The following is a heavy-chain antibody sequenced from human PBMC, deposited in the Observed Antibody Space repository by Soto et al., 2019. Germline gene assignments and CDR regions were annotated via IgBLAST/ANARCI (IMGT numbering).Heavy chain of an antibody. CDR1: GYTLNSYA. CDR2: INAGNGNT. V-gene: IGHV1-3*01. D-gene: IGHD3-16*02. Sequence: ASVKVSCTASGYTLNSYAMHWVRQAPGQRLEWMGWINAGNGNTKYSQKFQGRVTITRDTSASTAYMELSSLRSEDTAVYYCAREDNYIWVSYRPGPFDYWGQGTLVTVSS. CDR3: AREDNYIWVSYRPGPFDY. J-gene: IGHJ4*02.